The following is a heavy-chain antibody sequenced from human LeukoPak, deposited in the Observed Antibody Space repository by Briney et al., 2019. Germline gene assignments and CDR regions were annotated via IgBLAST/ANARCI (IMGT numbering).Heavy chain of an antibody. D-gene: IGHD2-15*01. CDR3: ASSDSGYCSGGSCYQNPFDP. J-gene: IGHJ5*02. CDR2: IIPIFGPA. V-gene: IGHV1-69*13. CDR1: GGTFSSYA. Sequence: GASVKVSCKASGGTFSSYAISWVRQAPGQGLEWMGGIIPIFGPANYAQKFQGRVTITADESTSTAYMELSSLRSEDTAVYYCASSDSGYCSGGSCYQNPFDPWGQGTLVTVSS.